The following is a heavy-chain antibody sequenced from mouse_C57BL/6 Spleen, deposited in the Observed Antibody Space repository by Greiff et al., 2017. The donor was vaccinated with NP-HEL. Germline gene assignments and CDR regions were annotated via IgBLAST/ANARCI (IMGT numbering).Heavy chain of an antibody. Sequence: EVMLVESGGGLVKPGGSLKLSCAASGFTFSSYAMSWVRQTPEKRLEWVATISDGGSYTYYPDNVQGRFTISRDNAKKNLYLQMSHLKSEDTAMYYCARDSNYDSFAYWGQGTLVTVSA. D-gene: IGHD2-4*01. CDR3: ARDSNYDSFAY. CDR2: ISDGGSYT. J-gene: IGHJ3*01. V-gene: IGHV5-4*01. CDR1: GFTFSSYA.